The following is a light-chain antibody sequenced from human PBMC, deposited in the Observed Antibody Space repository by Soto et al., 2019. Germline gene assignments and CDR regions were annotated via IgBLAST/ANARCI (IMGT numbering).Light chain of an antibody. CDR1: QTINNNVADN. J-gene: IGKJ5*01. V-gene: IGKV3-15*01. CDR3: QQYNYWPIT. Sequence: EIVLTQSPGTLSLSPGERATLSCRASQTINNNVADNLAWFQQKPGQGPRLLIYGASTRATGIPARFSGSGSETDFTLTVSSLRSEDSAVYYCQQYNYWPITFGQGTRLEI. CDR2: GAS.